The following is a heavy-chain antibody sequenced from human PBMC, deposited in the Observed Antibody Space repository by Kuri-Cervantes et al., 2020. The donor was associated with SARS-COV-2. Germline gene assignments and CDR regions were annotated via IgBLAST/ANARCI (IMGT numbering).Heavy chain of an antibody. V-gene: IGHV4-4*02. CDR1: GGSISSSNW. D-gene: IGHD3-3*01. Sequence: SETLSLTCAVSGGSISSSNWWSWVRQPPGKGLEWIGEIYHSGSTNYNPSLKSRVTISVDTSKNQFSLKLSPVTAADTAVYYCARIQTRTIFGVVQYFNYWGQGTLVTVSS. CDR2: IYHSGST. CDR3: ARIQTRTIFGVVQYFNY. J-gene: IGHJ4*02.